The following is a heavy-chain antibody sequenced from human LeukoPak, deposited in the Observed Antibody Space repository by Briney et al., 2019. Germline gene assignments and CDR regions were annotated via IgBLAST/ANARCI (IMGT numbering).Heavy chain of an antibody. V-gene: IGHV3-23*01. CDR1: GFTFSSYA. CDR3: ATTDTTCY. D-gene: IGHD1-14*01. CDR2: FSGSGGST. Sequence: PGGSLRLSCAASGFTFSSYAMSWVRQAPGKGLECISGFSGSGGSTYYADSVKGRFTISRDNSKNTLYLEINSLSADDTAVYYCATTDTTCYWGQGTLVTVSS. J-gene: IGHJ4*02.